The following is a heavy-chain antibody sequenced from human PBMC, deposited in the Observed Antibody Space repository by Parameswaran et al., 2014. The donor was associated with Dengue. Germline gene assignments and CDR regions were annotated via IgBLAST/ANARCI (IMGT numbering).Heavy chain of an antibody. D-gene: IGHD6-19*01. CDR2: ISGSGDNI. CDR3: AKDRGQWLEIFDY. Sequence: EWVSGISGSGDNIYRADSVKGRFTISRDNSKNTLYVQMNNLRVEDTAVYYCAKDRGQWLEIFDYWGQGTWSRLL. V-gene: IGHV3-23*01. J-gene: IGHJ4*02.